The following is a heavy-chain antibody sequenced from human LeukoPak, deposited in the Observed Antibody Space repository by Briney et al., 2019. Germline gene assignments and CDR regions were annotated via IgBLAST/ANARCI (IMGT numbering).Heavy chain of an antibody. CDR2: IYYSGST. D-gene: IGHD3-16*02. CDR1: GGSIGSSSYY. J-gene: IGHJ4*02. V-gene: IGHV4-39*01. CDR3: ARHVSPYDYVWGSYRPYYFDF. Sequence: KSSETLSLTCIVSGGSIGSSSYYGAWIRQPPGKGLEWIGSIYYSGSTYYNPSLKSRVTISVDTSKSQFSLKLSSVTAADTAVYFCARHVSPYDYVWGSYRPYYFDFWGQGTLVTVSS.